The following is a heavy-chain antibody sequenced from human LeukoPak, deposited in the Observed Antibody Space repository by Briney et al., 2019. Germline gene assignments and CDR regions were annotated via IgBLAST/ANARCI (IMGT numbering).Heavy chain of an antibody. V-gene: IGHV4-59*01. CDR1: GGSISSYY. CDR3: ARGVYIAAAQYGY. D-gene: IGHD6-13*01. Sequence: SETPSLTCTVSGGSISSYYWSWIRQPPVKGLEWIGYIYYSRTTNYNPSLKSRVTISVDTSKNQFSLKLSSVTAADTAVYYCARGVYIAAAQYGYWGQGTLVTVSS. J-gene: IGHJ4*02. CDR2: IYYSRTT.